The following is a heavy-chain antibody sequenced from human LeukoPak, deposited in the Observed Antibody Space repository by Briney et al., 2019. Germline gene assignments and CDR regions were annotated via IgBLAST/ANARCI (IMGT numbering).Heavy chain of an antibody. V-gene: IGHV3-74*01. Sequence: PTGGSLRLSCAASGFTFSSYWMHWVRQAPGKGLVWVSRINSDGSITSYADSVKGRFTISRDNAKNTLYLQMNSLRAEDTAVYYCARTRYNWNQGPGEAFDIWGQGTMVTVSS. CDR2: INSDGSIT. CDR1: GFTFSSYW. D-gene: IGHD1-20*01. CDR3: ARTRYNWNQGPGEAFDI. J-gene: IGHJ3*02.